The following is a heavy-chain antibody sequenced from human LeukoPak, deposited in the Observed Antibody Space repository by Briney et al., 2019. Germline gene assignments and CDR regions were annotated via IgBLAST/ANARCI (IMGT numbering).Heavy chain of an antibody. CDR2: IYYSGDT. D-gene: IGHD5-18*01. V-gene: IGHV4-59*01. CDR3: ARDKQPGDY. Sequence: SETLSLTCTVSGDSISPYYWGWIRQPPGKGLEWIGYIYYSGDTTYNPSLKSRVTISVDTSKNQFSLKLSSVTAADTAVYYCARDKQPGDYWGQGALVTV. CDR1: GDSISPYY. J-gene: IGHJ4*02.